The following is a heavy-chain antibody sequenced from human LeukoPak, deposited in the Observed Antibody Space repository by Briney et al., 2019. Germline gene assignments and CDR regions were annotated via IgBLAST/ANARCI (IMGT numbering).Heavy chain of an antibody. CDR3: AKDLLETSGTSSKGLDY. J-gene: IGHJ4*02. Sequence: GGSLRLSCAASGFTFSSYTMTWVRQAPGKGLEWVSAISGSGGSTYYADSVKGRFTISRDNSKNTLFLQMNSLRGEDTAVYYCAKDLLETSGTSSKGLDYWGQGTLVTVSS. CDR1: GFTFSSYT. V-gene: IGHV3-23*01. D-gene: IGHD3-10*01. CDR2: ISGSGGST.